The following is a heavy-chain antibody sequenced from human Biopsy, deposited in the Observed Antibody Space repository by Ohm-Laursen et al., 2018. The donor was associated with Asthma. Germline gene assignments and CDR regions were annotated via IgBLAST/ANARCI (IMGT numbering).Heavy chain of an antibody. J-gene: IGHJ4*02. Sequence: RSLRLSCAAFGFTFDDYAMHWVRQAPGKGLEWVSGVSWNSGSIDYADSVKGRFTISRDNTKNSLYLQMNSLRGADTALYYCVKDIRLQLWGFDSWGQGTLFTVSS. D-gene: IGHD6-13*01. CDR2: VSWNSGSI. CDR1: GFTFDDYA. V-gene: IGHV3-9*01. CDR3: VKDIRLQLWGFDS.